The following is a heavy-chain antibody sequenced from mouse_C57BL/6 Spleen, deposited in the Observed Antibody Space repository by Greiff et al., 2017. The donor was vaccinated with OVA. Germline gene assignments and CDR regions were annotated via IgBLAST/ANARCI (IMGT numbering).Heavy chain of an antibody. Sequence: QVQLQQSGAELARPGASVKMSCKASGYTFTSYTMHWVKQRPGQGLEWIGYINPSSGYTKYNQKFKDKATLTADKSSSTAYMQLSSLTSEDSAVYYCARWYYGSSYFDYWSQGTTLTVSS. CDR3: ARWYYGSSYFDY. D-gene: IGHD1-1*01. CDR2: INPSSGYT. CDR1: GYTFTSYT. V-gene: IGHV1-4*01. J-gene: IGHJ2*01.